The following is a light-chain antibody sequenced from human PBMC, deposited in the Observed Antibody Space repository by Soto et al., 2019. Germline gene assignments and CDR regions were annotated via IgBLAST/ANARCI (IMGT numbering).Light chain of an antibody. V-gene: IGKV3-20*01. CDR2: GTF. CDR1: QSVGSNC. J-gene: IGKJ2*01. CDR3: QQCDSSPDT. Sequence: EIVLTQSPGTLSLSPGERATLSCRASQSVGSNCLMWYHQKSGQAPRLLIYGTFNRATGIPDRFSGSGSGTDFTLSISRLEPEAFAVYYCQQCDSSPDTLGQGTKLEIK.